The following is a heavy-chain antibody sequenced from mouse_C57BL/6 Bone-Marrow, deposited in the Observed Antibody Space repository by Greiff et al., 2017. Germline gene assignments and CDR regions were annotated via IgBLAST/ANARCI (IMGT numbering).Heavy chain of an antibody. D-gene: IGHD2-3*01. CDR3: ARPDGYYDAMDY. V-gene: IGHV5-9*01. Sequence: EVKLMESGGGLVKPGGSLKLSCAASGFTFSSYTMSWVRQTPEKRLEWVATISGGGGNTYYPDSVKGRFTISRDNAKNTLYLQMSSLRSEETALYYCARPDGYYDAMDYWGQGTSVTVSS. CDR2: ISGGGGNT. J-gene: IGHJ4*01. CDR1: GFTFSSYT.